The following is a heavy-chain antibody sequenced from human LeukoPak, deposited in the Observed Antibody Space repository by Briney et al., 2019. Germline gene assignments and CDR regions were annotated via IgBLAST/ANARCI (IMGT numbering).Heavy chain of an antibody. Sequence: GSLRLSCAASGFTFSSYGMNWVRQAPGKGLEWVSGISGSGGSTYYADSVKGRFTISRDNSKNTLYLQMNSLRAEDTAVYYCAKDYYGSGSDAFDIWGQGTMVTVSS. J-gene: IGHJ3*02. V-gene: IGHV3-23*01. CDR2: ISGSGGST. CDR1: GFTFSSYG. CDR3: AKDYYGSGSDAFDI. D-gene: IGHD3-10*01.